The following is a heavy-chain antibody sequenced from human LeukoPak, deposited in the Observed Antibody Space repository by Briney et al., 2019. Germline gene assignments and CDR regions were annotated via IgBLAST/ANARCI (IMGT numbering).Heavy chain of an antibody. Sequence: GASVKVSCKASGGTFSSYAISWVRQAPGQGLEWMGRIIPILGIANYAQKFQGRVTITADKSTSTAYMELSSLRSEDTAVYYCAREYCGGDCYIGGRFDPWGQGTLVTVSS. J-gene: IGHJ5*02. D-gene: IGHD2-21*02. CDR3: AREYCGGDCYIGGRFDP. V-gene: IGHV1-69*04. CDR1: GGTFSSYA. CDR2: IIPILGIA.